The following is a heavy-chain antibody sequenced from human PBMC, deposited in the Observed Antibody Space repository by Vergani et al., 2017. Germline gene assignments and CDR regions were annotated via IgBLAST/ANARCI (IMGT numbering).Heavy chain of an antibody. Sequence: EVRLVESGGVVVQPGGSLRLSCAASGFTFDDYAMHWVRQAPGKGLEWVSLISWDGGNTFYADSVKGRFTISIDNSKNSLYLQMNSLRVEDTALYYCAKAQEYYDSSGYYYYYGMDVWGQGTTVTVSS. CDR1: GFTFDDYA. CDR2: ISWDGGNT. CDR3: AKAQEYYDSSGYYYYYGMDV. V-gene: IGHV3-43D*04. D-gene: IGHD3-22*01. J-gene: IGHJ6*02.